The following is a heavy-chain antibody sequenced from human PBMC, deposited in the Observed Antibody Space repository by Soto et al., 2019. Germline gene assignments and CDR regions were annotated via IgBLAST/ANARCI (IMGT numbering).Heavy chain of an antibody. D-gene: IGHD6-13*01. CDR3: ASGASRWYPYFFDS. V-gene: IGHV1-69*01. Sequence: QAQVVQSGAEVRRPGSSVKLSCKASEGTFNSYAIAWVRQAPGQGLEWMGGIIPYYNTLNYAQKFQDRVTITADDSTNTVYMELSSLRSDDTAVYFCASGASRWYPYFFDSWAQGTLVTVSS. J-gene: IGHJ4*02. CDR1: EGTFNSYA. CDR2: IIPYYNTL.